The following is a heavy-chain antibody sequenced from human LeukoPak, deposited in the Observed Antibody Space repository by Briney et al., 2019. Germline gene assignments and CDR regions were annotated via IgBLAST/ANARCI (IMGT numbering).Heavy chain of an antibody. CDR1: GFTFSSYG. J-gene: IGHJ4*02. D-gene: IGHD1-26*01. CDR3: AGDTVGAPGDY. V-gene: IGHV3-30*03. Sequence: GGSLRLSCAASGFTFSSYGMHWVRQAPGKGLEWVAVISYDGGNKYYADSVKGRFTISRDNSKNTLYLQMNSLRAEDTAVYYCAGDTVGAPGDYWGQGTLVTVSS. CDR2: ISYDGGNK.